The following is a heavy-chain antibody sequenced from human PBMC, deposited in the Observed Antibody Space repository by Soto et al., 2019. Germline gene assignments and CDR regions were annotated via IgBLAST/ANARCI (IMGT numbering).Heavy chain of an antibody. D-gene: IGHD6-13*01. CDR1: GFTFGNSS. CDR3: ARGGLHRRSWPPPVGFDP. V-gene: IGHV3-74*01. J-gene: IGHJ5*02. Sequence: GGSLRLSCAASGFTFGNSSMHWVRQGPGKGLVWVSRINGDGSSNNYADSEKGRVTISRDNAKNTLHLQMNRLKDEDTAVYYCARGGLHRRSWPPPVGFDPWGQGTLVTVSS. CDR2: INGDGSSN.